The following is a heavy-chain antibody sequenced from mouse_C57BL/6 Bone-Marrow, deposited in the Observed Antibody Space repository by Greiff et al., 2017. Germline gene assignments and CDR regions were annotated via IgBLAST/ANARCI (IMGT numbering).Heavy chain of an antibody. CDR3: ARRDYPFFDY. V-gene: IGHV5-17*01. CDR2: ISSGSSTI. J-gene: IGHJ2*01. D-gene: IGHD2-4*01. CDR1: GFTFSDYG. Sequence: EVQLQASGGGLVKPGGSLKLSCAASGFTFSDYGMHWVRQAPEKGLEWVAYISSGSSTIYYADTVKGRFTISRDNAKNTLFLQRTSLRSEDTAMYYCARRDYPFFDYWGQGTTLTVAS.